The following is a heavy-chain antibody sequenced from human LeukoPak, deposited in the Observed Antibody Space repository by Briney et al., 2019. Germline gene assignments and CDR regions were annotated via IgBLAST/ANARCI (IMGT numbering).Heavy chain of an antibody. V-gene: IGHV3-7*01. CDR2: INQDGSEK. D-gene: IGHD4-17*01. CDR1: GGSFSGYY. Sequence: PSETLSLTCAVYGGSFSGYYWSWVRQAPGKGLEWVANINQDGSEKYYVDSVEGRFTISRDNAKNSLYLQMNSLRAEDTAVYYCARDRTYYGDYPDAFDIWGQGTVVTVSS. J-gene: IGHJ3*02. CDR3: ARDRTYYGDYPDAFDI.